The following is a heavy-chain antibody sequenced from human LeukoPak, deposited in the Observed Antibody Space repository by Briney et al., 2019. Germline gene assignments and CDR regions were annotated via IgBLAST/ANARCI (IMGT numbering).Heavy chain of an antibody. V-gene: IGHV4-59*01. CDR2: IYYIGST. CDR3: AGPNGPWDYDGSGYYGWYFDL. CDR1: GGSISSYY. Sequence: SGTLSLTCAVSGGSISSYYWSWIRQPPGKRLEWVGHIYYIGSTNYNPSLKRRVTISVDTSKNQFSLKLSSVTAADTAVYYCAGPNGPWDYDGSGYYGWYFDLWGRGTLVTVSS. J-gene: IGHJ2*01. D-gene: IGHD3-22*01.